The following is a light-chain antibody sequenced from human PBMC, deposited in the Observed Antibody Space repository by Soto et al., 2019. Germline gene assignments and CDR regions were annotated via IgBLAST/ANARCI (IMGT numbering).Light chain of an antibody. J-gene: IGLJ1*01. CDR1: SSDVGGYNY. V-gene: IGLV2-14*01. CDR2: DVS. CDR3: SSYPTSNTRQIV. Sequence: SALTQPASVSGSPGQSITISCTGTSSDVGGYNYVSWYQQHPGKAPKFMIYDVSNRPSGVSNRFSGSKSGNTASLTISGLQAEDEADYYCSSYPTSNTRQIVFGTGTKLTVL.